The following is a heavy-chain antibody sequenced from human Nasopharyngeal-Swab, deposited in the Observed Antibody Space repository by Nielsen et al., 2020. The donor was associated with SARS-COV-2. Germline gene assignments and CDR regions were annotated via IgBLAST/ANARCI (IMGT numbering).Heavy chain of an antibody. CDR2: INAGNGNT. J-gene: IGHJ5*02. D-gene: IGHD6-13*01. V-gene: IGHV1-3*01. Sequence: ASVKVSCKVSGYTLTELSMHWVRQAPGQRLEWMGWINAGNGNTKYSQKFQGRVTITRDTSASTAYMELSSLRSEDTAVYYCARCPAAVALNWFDPWGQGTLVTVSS. CDR1: GYTLTELS. CDR3: ARCPAAVALNWFDP.